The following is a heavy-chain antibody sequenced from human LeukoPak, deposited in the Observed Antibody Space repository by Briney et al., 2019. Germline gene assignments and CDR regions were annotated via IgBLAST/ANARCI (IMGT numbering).Heavy chain of an antibody. Sequence: ASVKVSCKASGYTFTSYGISWVPQAPGQGLEWMGWISAYSGNTNYAQKLQGRVTMTTDTSTSTAYMELRSLRSDDTAVYYCARLGYYDREVLYWGQGTLVTVSS. V-gene: IGHV1-18*01. J-gene: IGHJ4*02. CDR2: ISAYSGNT. CDR1: GYTFTSYG. CDR3: ARLGYYDREVLY. D-gene: IGHD3-22*01.